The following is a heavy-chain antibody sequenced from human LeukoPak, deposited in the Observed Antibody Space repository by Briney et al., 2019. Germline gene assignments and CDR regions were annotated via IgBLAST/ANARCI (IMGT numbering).Heavy chain of an antibody. CDR2: ISFHGTDT. CDR3: ARVGDDIVAGGSWFDP. J-gene: IGHJ5*02. CDR1: GITYISYA. D-gene: IGHD5-12*01. Sequence: GRSLRLSCAASGITYISYAVHWVRQAPGKGLEWVAVISFHGTDTFYADSVKGRFTISRDNSKNTLYLQMSSLRGDDTAVYYCARVGDDIVAGGSWFDPWGQGTLVTVSS. V-gene: IGHV3-30*04.